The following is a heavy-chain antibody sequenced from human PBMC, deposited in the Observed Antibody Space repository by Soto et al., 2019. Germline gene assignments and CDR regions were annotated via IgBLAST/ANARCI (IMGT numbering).Heavy chain of an antibody. D-gene: IGHD1-1*01. Sequence: SETLSPPCSVSCEFIRNTSCYWGWVRQAPGKGLEWVGSIYFSGSGTSHYTPSLKSEVTISMETYKNQFSLKLTSATAADTAAYYCARPRLSFVTGVFYPFDYWGKGTLVTVSS. CDR3: ARPRLSFVTGVFYPFDY. CDR1: CEFIRNTSCY. J-gene: IGHJ4*02. CDR2: IYFSGSGTS. V-gene: IGHV4-39*01.